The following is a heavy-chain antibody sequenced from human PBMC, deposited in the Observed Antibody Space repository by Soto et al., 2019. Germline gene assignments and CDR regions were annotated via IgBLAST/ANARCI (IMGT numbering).Heavy chain of an antibody. CDR3: AKENYFSSVDY. D-gene: IGHD6-13*01. Sequence: GGSLRLSCTVSGFTFSNYGMHWVRQAPGKGLEWVAAISYDGSNKHYADSVKGRFTISRDISKNTLYLQMNSLREEDTAVYHCAKENYFSSVDYRGQGTLVTVSS. V-gene: IGHV3-30*18. J-gene: IGHJ4*02. CDR2: ISYDGSNK. CDR1: GFTFSNYG.